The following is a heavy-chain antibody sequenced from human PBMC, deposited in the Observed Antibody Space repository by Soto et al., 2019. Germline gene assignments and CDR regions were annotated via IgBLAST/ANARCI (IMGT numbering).Heavy chain of an antibody. V-gene: IGHV3-23*01. CDR1: GFTFSSYA. CDR3: ASRDRWLHIDY. CDR2: ISGSGGST. J-gene: IGHJ4*02. Sequence: GGSLRLSCAASGFTFSSYAMSWVRQAPGKGLEWVSAISGSGGSTYYADSVKGRFTIPRDNSKNTLYLQMNSLRAEDTAVYYCASRDRWLHIDYWGQGTLVTVSS. D-gene: IGHD5-12*01.